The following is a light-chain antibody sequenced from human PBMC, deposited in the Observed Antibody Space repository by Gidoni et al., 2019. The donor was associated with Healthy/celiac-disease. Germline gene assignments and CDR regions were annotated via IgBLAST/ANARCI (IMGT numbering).Light chain of an antibody. CDR1: SSDVGSYNL. CDR3: CSYAGRSTLV. Sequence: QSALTQPASASGSPGPSITISCTGTSSDVGSYNLVSWYQQHPGKAPKLMIYEVSKRPSGVSNRFSGSKSGNTASLTISGLQAEDEADYYCCSYAGRSTLVFGGGTKLTVL. J-gene: IGLJ3*02. V-gene: IGLV2-23*02. CDR2: EVS.